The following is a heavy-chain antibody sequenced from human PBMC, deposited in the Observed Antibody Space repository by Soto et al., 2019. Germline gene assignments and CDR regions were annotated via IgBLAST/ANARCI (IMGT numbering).Heavy chain of an antibody. CDR2: INPSGGST. V-gene: IGHV1-46*01. J-gene: IGHJ4*02. CDR1: GYTFTSYY. Sequence: QVQLVQSGAEVKKPGASVKVSCKASGYTFTSYYMHWVRQAPGQGLEWMGIINPSGGSTSYAQKFQGRVTMTRDTSTSTVYMELSSLRSEDTAVYYCARESGLGKQWLNYFDYWGQGTLVTVSS. D-gene: IGHD6-19*01. CDR3: ARESGLGKQWLNYFDY.